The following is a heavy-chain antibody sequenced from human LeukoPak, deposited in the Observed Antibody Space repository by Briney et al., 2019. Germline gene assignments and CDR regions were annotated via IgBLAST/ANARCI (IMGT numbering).Heavy chain of an antibody. Sequence: KPGGSLRLSCAASGFMFSDYFMSWIRQAPGKELEGISYISSNSKYTKYADSVKGRFTISRDNAKKSLYLQMNSLRAEDAAVYYCARDNGNKYYFDYWGQGTLVTVSS. CDR1: GFMFSDYF. CDR2: ISSNSKYT. D-gene: IGHD2-8*01. J-gene: IGHJ4*02. V-gene: IGHV3-11*05. CDR3: ARDNGNKYYFDY.